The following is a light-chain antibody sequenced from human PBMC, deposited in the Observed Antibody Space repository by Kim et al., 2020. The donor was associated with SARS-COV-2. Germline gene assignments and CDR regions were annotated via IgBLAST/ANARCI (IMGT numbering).Light chain of an antibody. CDR3: CSYAGSSTYVV. CDR1: RSDVGSYNL. CDR2: EVS. V-gene: IGLV2-23*02. Sequence: QSITTSCTGTRSDVGSYNLVSWYQQHPGKAPKLMIYEVSKRPSGVSNRFSGSKSGNTASLTISGLQAEDEADYYCCSYAGSSTYVVFGGGTQLTVL. J-gene: IGLJ2*01.